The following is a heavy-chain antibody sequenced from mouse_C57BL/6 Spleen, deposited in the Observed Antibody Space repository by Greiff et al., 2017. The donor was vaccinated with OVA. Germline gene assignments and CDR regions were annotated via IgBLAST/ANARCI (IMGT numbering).Heavy chain of an antibody. Sequence: EVQRVESGGGLVKPGGSLKLSCAASGFTFSSYTMSWVRQTPEKRLEWVATISGGGGNTYYPDRVKGRFTISRDNAKNTLYLQMSSLRSEDTALYYGARGRDYDDWYFDVWGTGTTVTVSS. CDR1: GFTFSSYT. J-gene: IGHJ1*03. CDR2: ISGGGGNT. CDR3: ARGRDYDDWYFDV. D-gene: IGHD2-4*01. V-gene: IGHV5-9*01.